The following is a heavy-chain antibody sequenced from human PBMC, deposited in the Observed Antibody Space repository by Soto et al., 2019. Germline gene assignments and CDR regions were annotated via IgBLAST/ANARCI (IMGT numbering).Heavy chain of an antibody. CDR1: GFSFSSYT. V-gene: IGHV3-23*01. CDR3: TTWLTAHFDY. Sequence: GTLRLSCAVSGFSFSSYTLNWVRRAPGKGLEWVGTSSDRRTGNTHYSDSVRGRFTLSRDYSRNILFLQMDSLRADDTALYYCTTWLTAHFDYWGRGTQVTASS. CDR2: SSDRRTGNT. J-gene: IGHJ4*02. D-gene: IGHD2-21*02.